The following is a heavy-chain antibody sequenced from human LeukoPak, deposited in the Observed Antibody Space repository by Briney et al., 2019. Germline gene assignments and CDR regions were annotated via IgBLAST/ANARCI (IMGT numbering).Heavy chain of an antibody. J-gene: IGHJ4*02. D-gene: IGHD2-15*01. Sequence: SETLSLTCIVSGASISSDYWSWIRQPPGKGLEWIGYIFFSGSTNYNPSLKSRVTMSVDTSKNQFSLNLSSVTAADTAVYYCARGRSARGYCSGGSCSHFDYWGQGTLVTVSS. CDR3: ARGRSARGYCSGGSCSHFDY. CDR2: IFFSGST. V-gene: IGHV4-59*01. CDR1: GASISSDY.